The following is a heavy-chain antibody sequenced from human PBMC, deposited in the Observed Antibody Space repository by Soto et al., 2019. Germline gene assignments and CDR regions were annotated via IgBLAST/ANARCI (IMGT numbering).Heavy chain of an antibody. Sequence: QVQLQQWGAGLLKPSETLSLTCAVYGGSFSGYYWSWIRQPPGKGLEWIGEINHSGSTNYNPSLKSRFTISVDTSKNQFSQKLSSVTAADTAVYYCARVRLRAWFDPWGQGTLVTVSS. CDR3: ARVRLRAWFDP. CDR1: GGSFSGYY. V-gene: IGHV4-34*01. CDR2: INHSGST. J-gene: IGHJ5*02.